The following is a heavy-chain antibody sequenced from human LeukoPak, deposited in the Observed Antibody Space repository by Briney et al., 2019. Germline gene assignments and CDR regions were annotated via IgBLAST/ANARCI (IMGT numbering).Heavy chain of an antibody. J-gene: IGHJ5*02. CDR3: ARGNYGDPHDNWSDP. D-gene: IGHD4-17*01. Sequence: GGSLRLSCAASGFTFSNYAMNWVRQAPGKGLEWVAAMSYEGSNKYYADSVKGRLTISRDNSKNTLFLQMNSLRAEDTAVYYCARGNYGDPHDNWSDPWGQGTLVTVSS. CDR1: GFTFSNYA. V-gene: IGHV3-30-3*01. CDR2: MSYEGSNK.